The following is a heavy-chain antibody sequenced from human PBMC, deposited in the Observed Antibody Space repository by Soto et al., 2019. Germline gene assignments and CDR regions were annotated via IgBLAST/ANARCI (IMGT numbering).Heavy chain of an antibody. CDR1: CGSISSGGYY. V-gene: IGHV4-31*03. Sequence: PSETLSLTCTVSCGSISSGGYYWSWIRQHPGKGLEWIGYIYYSGSTYYNPSLKSRVTISVDTSKNQFSLKLSSVTAADTAVYYCAREPKRTSRMDVWGQGTTVTVSS. CDR2: IYYSGST. J-gene: IGHJ6*02. CDR3: AREPKRTSRMDV.